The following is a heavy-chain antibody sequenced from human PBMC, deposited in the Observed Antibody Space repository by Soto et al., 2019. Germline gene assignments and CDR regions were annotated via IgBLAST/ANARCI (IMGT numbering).Heavy chain of an antibody. Sequence: EMQLVESGGGLVQPGGSLRLSCAASGFTFSSYEMNWVRQAPGKGLEWVSYISSSGSTIYYADSVKGRFTISRDNAKNSLYLQMNSLRAEDTAVYYCARGGITGTYWTYYFDYWGQGTLVTVSS. CDR1: GFTFSSYE. D-gene: IGHD1-7*01. V-gene: IGHV3-48*03. CDR2: ISSSGSTI. CDR3: ARGGITGTYWTYYFDY. J-gene: IGHJ4*02.